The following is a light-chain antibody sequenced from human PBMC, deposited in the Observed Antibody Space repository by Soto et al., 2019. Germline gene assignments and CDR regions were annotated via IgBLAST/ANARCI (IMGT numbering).Light chain of an antibody. J-gene: IGLJ1*01. CDR2: EVS. CDR1: SSDVGSYNL. V-gene: IGLV2-23*02. Sequence: QSALTQPASVSGSPRQSITISCTGTSSDVGSYNLVSWYQQHPGKAPRLMIYEVSKRPSGVSNRFSGSKSGNTASLTISGLQAEDEADYYCCSYAGRSTWVFGIGTRSPS. CDR3: CSYAGRSTWV.